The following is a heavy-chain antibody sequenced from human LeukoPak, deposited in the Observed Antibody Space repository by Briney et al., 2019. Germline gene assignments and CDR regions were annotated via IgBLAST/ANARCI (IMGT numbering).Heavy chain of an antibody. Sequence: KVSCKASGYSFTSYWIGWVRQMPGKGLEWMGIIYPGDSDTRYSPSFQGQVTISADKSISTAYLQWGSLKASDTAMYYCARTGVAARPWWFDPWGQGTLVTVSS. V-gene: IGHV5-51*01. D-gene: IGHD6-6*01. CDR3: ARTGVAARPWWFDP. CDR2: IYPGDSDT. J-gene: IGHJ5*02. CDR1: GYSFTSYW.